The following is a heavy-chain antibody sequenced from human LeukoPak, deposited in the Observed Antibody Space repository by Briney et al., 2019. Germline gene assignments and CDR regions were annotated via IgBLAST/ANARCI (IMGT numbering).Heavy chain of an antibody. Sequence: SETLSLICTVSGGSISSSSYYWGWIRQPPGKGLEWIGSIYYSGSTYYNPSLKSRVTISVDTSKNQFSLKLSSVAAADTAVYYCASLRDDYGSGSYPDYWGQGTLVTVSS. V-gene: IGHV4-39*01. CDR3: ASLRDDYGSGSYPDY. J-gene: IGHJ4*02. CDR2: IYYSGST. D-gene: IGHD3-10*01. CDR1: GGSISSSSYY.